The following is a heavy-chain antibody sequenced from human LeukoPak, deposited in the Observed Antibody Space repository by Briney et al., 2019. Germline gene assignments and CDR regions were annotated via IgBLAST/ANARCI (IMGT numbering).Heavy chain of an antibody. CDR3: ARPWAQTWIQPSDDYYYYGMDV. Sequence: SETLSLTCTVSGGSISSSSYYWGWIRQPPGKGLEWIGSIYYSGSTYYNPSLKSRVTISVDTSKNQFSLKLSSVTAADTAAYYCARPWAQTWIQPSDDYYYYGMDVWGQGTTVTVSS. J-gene: IGHJ6*02. D-gene: IGHD5-18*01. CDR2: IYYSGST. CDR1: GGSISSSSYY. V-gene: IGHV4-39*01.